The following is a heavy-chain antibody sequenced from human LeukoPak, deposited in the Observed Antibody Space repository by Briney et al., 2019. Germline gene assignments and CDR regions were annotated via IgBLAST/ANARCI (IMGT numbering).Heavy chain of an antibody. CDR1: GFTFSSYA. CDR3: ATLGEAYYYMDV. Sequence: GGSLRLSCAASGFTFSSYAMSWVRQAPGKGLEWVSAISGSGGSTYYADSVKGRFTISRDNSKNTLYLQMNSLRAEDTAVYYCATLGEAYYYMDVWGKGTTVTVSS. V-gene: IGHV3-23*01. D-gene: IGHD3-10*01. CDR2: ISGSGGST. J-gene: IGHJ6*03.